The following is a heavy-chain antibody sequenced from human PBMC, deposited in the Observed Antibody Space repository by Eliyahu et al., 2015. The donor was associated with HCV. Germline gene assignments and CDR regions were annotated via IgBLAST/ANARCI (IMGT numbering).Heavy chain of an antibody. V-gene: IGHV5-51*01. D-gene: IGHD1-1*01. CDR3: ATNDGQSIGGLLF. Sequence: EVQVVQSGAEVKRPGXSLRISCEXSGHPFTNYWIAWVRQMPGGNRLEGRGNIYPADSDTKYSPSFEGRVTISVDKSINTAYAQFNGLRTSDTAMYYCATNDGQSIGGLLFWGQGTLVTVSA. CDR2: IYPADSDT. J-gene: IGHJ4*02. CDR1: GHPFTNYW.